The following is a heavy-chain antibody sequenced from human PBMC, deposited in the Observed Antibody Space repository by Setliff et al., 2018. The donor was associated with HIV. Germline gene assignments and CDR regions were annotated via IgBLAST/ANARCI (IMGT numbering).Heavy chain of an antibody. D-gene: IGHD3-22*01. J-gene: IGHJ3*02. CDR1: GGSISTYY. Sequence: SETLSLTCNVSGGSISTYYWSWIRQPPGKGLEWLGYVSYSGSTNFNPSLESRLAMSVDMSKNHFSLKLRSVTAADTAVYYCARHGHFYDSSSSDAIDIWGHGTMVTVS. V-gene: IGHV4-59*08. CDR2: VSYSGST. CDR3: ARHGHFYDSSSSDAIDI.